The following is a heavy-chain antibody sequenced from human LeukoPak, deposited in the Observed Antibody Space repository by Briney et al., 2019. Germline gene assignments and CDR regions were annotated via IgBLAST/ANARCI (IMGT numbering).Heavy chain of an antibody. D-gene: IGHD6-13*01. J-gene: IGHJ4*02. CDR2: IYSGGNT. Sequence: GGSLRLSCTVSGFTVSINSMSWVRQAPGKGLEWVSFIYSGGNTHYSDSVKGRLTISRDNSKNTLYLQMNSLSTEDTALYYCAKGYSSSPPSHFDYWGQGTLVTVSS. V-gene: IGHV3-53*05. CDR1: GFTVSINS. CDR3: AKGYSSSPPSHFDY.